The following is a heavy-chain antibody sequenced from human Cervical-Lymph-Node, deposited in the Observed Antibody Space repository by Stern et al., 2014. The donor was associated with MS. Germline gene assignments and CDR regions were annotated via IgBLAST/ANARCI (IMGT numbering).Heavy chain of an antibody. CDR1: GYTLTSSG. CDR3: AREGSTVTYDY. J-gene: IGHJ4*02. Sequence: VQLVQSGAEVKKPGASVKVSCKASGYTLTSSGISWVRQAPGQGLEWMGWLSAYNGNPNYAQKLQGRVTMTTDTSTSTGYMELRSLRSDDTAVYYCAREGSTVTYDYWGQGTLVTVSS. CDR2: LSAYNGNP. V-gene: IGHV1-18*04. D-gene: IGHD4-17*01.